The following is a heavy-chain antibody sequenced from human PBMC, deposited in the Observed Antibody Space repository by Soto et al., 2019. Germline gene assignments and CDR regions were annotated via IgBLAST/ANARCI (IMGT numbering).Heavy chain of an antibody. Sequence: GESLKISCKGSGYSFTSYWIGWVRQMPGKGLEWMGIIYPGDSDTRYSPSFQGQVTISADKSISTAYLQWSSLKASDTAMYYCARQPPNWACGGDCYSDYWGQGTLVTVSS. CDR1: GYSFTSYW. CDR2: IYPGDSDT. V-gene: IGHV5-51*01. CDR3: ARQPPNWACGGDCYSDY. D-gene: IGHD2-21*02. J-gene: IGHJ4*02.